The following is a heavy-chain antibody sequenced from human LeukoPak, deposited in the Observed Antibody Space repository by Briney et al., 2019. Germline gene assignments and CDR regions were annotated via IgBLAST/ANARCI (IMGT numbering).Heavy chain of an antibody. Sequence: SETLSLTCAVYGGSFSGYYWSWIRQPPGKGLEWIGEINHSGSTNYNPSLKSRVTISVDTSKNQFSLKLSSVTAADTAVYYCARSSDLFKVVVVAATPDDAFDIWGQGTMVTVSS. D-gene: IGHD2-15*01. V-gene: IGHV4-34*01. CDR3: ARSSDLFKVVVVAATPDDAFDI. J-gene: IGHJ3*02. CDR1: GGSFSGYY. CDR2: INHSGST.